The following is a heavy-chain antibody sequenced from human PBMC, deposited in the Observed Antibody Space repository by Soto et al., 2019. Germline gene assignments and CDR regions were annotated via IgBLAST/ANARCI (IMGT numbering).Heavy chain of an antibody. D-gene: IGHD3-22*01. V-gene: IGHV4-30-4*01. J-gene: IGHJ2*01. CDR1: GASINNNDYY. Sequence: PSETLSLTCTVSGASINNNDYYWSWIRQTPGKGLEWIGYVYYSGTTDYIPSLKSRLSMSIDKSQNQFTLKLNSVTAADTATYYCARMSYFYDKWYFDPWGRGTLVPVSS. CDR3: ARMSYFYDKWYFDP. CDR2: VYYSGTT.